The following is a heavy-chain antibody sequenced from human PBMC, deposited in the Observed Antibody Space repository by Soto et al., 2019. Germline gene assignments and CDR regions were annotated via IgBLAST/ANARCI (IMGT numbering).Heavy chain of an antibody. CDR3: ARVPDTGGRDYLDY. CDR2: IFSGGST. Sequence: EVQLVESGGGLIQPGGSLRLSCAASGFTVSHNSMTWVPQAPGKGLEWVSVIFSGGSTYYGDSVKGRFTISRDISKNMVYLQMNSLRAEDTAVYYCARVPDTGGRDYLDYWGQGTLVTVSS. CDR1: GFTVSHNS. D-gene: IGHD7-27*01. J-gene: IGHJ4*02. V-gene: IGHV3-53*01.